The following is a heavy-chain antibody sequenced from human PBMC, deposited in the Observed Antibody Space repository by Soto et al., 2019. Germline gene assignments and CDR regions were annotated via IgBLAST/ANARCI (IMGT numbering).Heavy chain of an antibody. D-gene: IGHD2-15*01. V-gene: IGHV1-3*04. CDR2: INTGNGNT. CDR3: ARTYCSGGDCYLYYYDY. Sequence: ASVKVSCKASGYTFTTYPIHWVRQAPGQSLEWMGWINTGNGNTRYSQKFQGRVTITRDTSASTAYMELSSLRSEDTAIYYCARTYCSGGDCYLYYYDYWRQGALVS. J-gene: IGHJ4*02. CDR1: GYTFTTYP.